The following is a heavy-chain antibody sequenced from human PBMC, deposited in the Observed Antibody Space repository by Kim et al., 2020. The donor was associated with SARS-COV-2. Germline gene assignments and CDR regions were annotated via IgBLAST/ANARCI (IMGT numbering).Heavy chain of an antibody. Sequence: TYYADALKGRFTISRDNSKNTLYLHMNSLSADDTALYYCAKDRPGGDAFDIWGQGTTVTVSS. CDR3: AKDRPGGDAFDI. J-gene: IGHJ3*02. V-gene: IGHV3-23*01. D-gene: IGHD3-16*01. CDR2: T.